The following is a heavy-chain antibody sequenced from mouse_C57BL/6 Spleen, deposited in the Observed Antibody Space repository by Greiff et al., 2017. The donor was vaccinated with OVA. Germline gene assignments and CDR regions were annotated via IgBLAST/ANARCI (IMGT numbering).Heavy chain of an antibody. J-gene: IGHJ4*01. CDR3: ARGGGYYGYAMDY. CDR1: GYTFTNYW. D-gene: IGHD1-1*01. V-gene: IGHV1-63*01. CDR2: IYPGGGYT. Sequence: VQLVESGAELVRPGTSVKMSCKASGYTFTNYWIGWAKQRPGHGLEWIGDIYPGGGYTNYNEKFKGKATLTADKSSSTAYMQFSSLTSEDSAIYYGARGGGYYGYAMDYWGQGTSVTVSS.